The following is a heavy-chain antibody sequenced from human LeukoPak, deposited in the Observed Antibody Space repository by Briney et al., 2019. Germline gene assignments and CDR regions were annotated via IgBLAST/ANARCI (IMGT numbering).Heavy chain of an antibody. CDR2: ISGYNGNT. CDR3: ARAEWELPQHDAFDI. V-gene: IGHV1-18*01. J-gene: IGHJ3*02. D-gene: IGHD1-26*01. Sequence: ASVKVSCKASGYTFTSYGISWVRQAPGQGLEWMGWISGYNGNTNYAQRLHGRVTMTTDTSTTTTYMELRSLRSDDTAVYYCARAEWELPQHDAFDIWGQGTMVTVSS. CDR1: GYTFTSYG.